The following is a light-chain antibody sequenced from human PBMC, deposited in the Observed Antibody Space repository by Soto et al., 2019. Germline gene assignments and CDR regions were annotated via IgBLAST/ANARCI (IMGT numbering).Light chain of an antibody. CDR3: SAWDASLNGYV. Sequence: QPVLTQPPSASGTPGQRVTISCSGSSSNIGSKTVNWYQQLPGTAPKLLIYSNYQRPSGVPDRFSASKSGTSASLAISGVQSEDEADYYCSAWDASLNGYVFGTGTKLTVL. CDR2: SNY. CDR1: SSNIGSKT. J-gene: IGLJ1*01. V-gene: IGLV1-44*01.